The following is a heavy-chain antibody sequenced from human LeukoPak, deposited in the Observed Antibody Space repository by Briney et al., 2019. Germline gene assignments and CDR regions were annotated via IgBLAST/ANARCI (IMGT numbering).Heavy chain of an antibody. CDR1: GGSFSGYY. V-gene: IGHV4-34*01. CDR2: INHSGST. J-gene: IGHJ4*02. D-gene: IGHD1-14*01. CDR3: ASHAAPSWRQLRTGVDY. Sequence: PSETLSLTCAVYGGSFSGYYWSWIRQPPGKGLEWIGEINHSGSTNYNPSLKSRVTISVDTSKNQFSLKLSSVTAADTAVYYCASHAAPSWRQLRTGVDYWGRGTLVTVSS.